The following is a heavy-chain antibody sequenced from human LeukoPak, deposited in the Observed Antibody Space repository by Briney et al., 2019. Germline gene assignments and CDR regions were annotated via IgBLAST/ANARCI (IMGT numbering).Heavy chain of an antibody. Sequence: PGGSLRLSCAASGFTFSSYSMNWVRQAPGKGLEWVSSISSSSSYIYYADSVKGRFTISRDNAKNSLYLQMNSLRAEDTAVYYCARVIEQLVKYYYYYMDVWGKGTTVTVSS. J-gene: IGHJ6*03. D-gene: IGHD6-6*01. V-gene: IGHV3-21*01. CDR1: GFTFSSYS. CDR2: ISSSSSYI. CDR3: ARVIEQLVKYYYYYMDV.